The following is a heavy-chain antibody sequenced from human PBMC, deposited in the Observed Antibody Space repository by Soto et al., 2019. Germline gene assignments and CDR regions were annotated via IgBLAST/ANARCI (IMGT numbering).Heavy chain of an antibody. J-gene: IGHJ4*02. D-gene: IGHD5-18*01. CDR1: GGTFSTYA. CDR3: ASGIQLWLRRINNGYSG. V-gene: IGHV1-69*12. CDR2: IIPMFGTA. Sequence: QVQLVQSGDEVKKPESSVKVSCKAPGGTFSTYAISWVRQAPGQGLEWMGGIIPMFGTATYAQRFQDRVTITADESTNTVYMELSSLRSEDTAVYFCASGIQLWLRRINNGYSGWGQGTLVTVSS.